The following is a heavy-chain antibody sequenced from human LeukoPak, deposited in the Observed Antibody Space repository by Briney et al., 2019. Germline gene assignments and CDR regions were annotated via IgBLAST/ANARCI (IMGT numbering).Heavy chain of an antibody. CDR3: ARDVSRDNWIHP. CDR1: EYTFTGYY. CDR2: INPNSGGT. Sequence: ASVKVSCKASEYTFTGYYIHWVRQAPGQGLEWMGWINPNSGGTNYAQKFQGRVTMTRDTSISTAYMELSRLTSDDTAVYYCARDVSRDNWIHPWGQGTLVTVSS. V-gene: IGHV1-2*02. J-gene: IGHJ5*02.